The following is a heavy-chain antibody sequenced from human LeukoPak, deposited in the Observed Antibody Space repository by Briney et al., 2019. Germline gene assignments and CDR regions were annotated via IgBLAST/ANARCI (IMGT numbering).Heavy chain of an antibody. Sequence: GRSLRLSCAASGFTFSNYGMYWVRQVPGKGLEWVAVISSDGTNIYYADSVKGRFTISRDNSKNTLYLQMNNLRIEDTSVYYCARKSGVGAVPADLWGRGTLVTVSS. CDR2: ISSDGTNI. CDR3: ARKSGVGAVPADL. V-gene: IGHV3-30-3*01. D-gene: IGHD1-26*01. CDR1: GFTFSNYG. J-gene: IGHJ2*01.